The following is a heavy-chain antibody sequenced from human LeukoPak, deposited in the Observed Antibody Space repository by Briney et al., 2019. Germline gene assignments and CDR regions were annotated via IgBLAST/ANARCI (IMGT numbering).Heavy chain of an antibody. Sequence: PGGSLRLSCAASGFTFSGSAMHWVRQASGKGLDWVGRIRSKANNYATAYAASVNGRFTISRDDSKNTAYLQMNSLKTEDTAVYYCIRQIGDSSGGWFDPWSQGTLVTVSS. V-gene: IGHV3-73*01. CDR1: GFTFSGSA. J-gene: IGHJ5*02. D-gene: IGHD6-19*01. CDR2: IRSKANNYAT. CDR3: IRQIGDSSGGWFDP.